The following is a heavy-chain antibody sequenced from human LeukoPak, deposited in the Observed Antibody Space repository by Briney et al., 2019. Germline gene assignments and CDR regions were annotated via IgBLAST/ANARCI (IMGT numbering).Heavy chain of an antibody. CDR2: IYYSGST. V-gene: IGHV4-59*01. CDR3: AREMVPHPHTNRWGEYRERRNGNWFDP. D-gene: IGHD1-1*01. Sequence: TSETLSLTCTVSGGSISSYYWSWIRQPPGKGLEWIGYIYYSGSTNYNPSLKSRVTISVDTSKNQFSLKLSSVTAADTAVYYCAREMVPHPHTNRWGEYRERRNGNWFDPWGQGTLVTVSS. J-gene: IGHJ5*02. CDR1: GGSISSYY.